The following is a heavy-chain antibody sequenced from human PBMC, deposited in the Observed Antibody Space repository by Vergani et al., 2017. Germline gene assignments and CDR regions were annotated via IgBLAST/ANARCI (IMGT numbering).Heavy chain of an antibody. D-gene: IGHD1-1*01. CDR3: ARHTTYTDS. CDR2: IYPADSGT. J-gene: IGHJ4*02. V-gene: IGHV5-51*01. Sequence: EVELVQSGPEMRKPGESLKISCKGSEYSFGNYWIGWVRQMPGKGLEWMGIIYPADSGTRYSPSFQGQVTISADKSISTAFLQWDSLKSSDTALYYCARHTTYTDSWGQGTLVTVSS. CDR1: EYSFGNYW.